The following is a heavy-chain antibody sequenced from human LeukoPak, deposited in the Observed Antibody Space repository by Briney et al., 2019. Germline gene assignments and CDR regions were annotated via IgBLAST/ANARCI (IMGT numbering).Heavy chain of an antibody. CDR2: ISYDGSNK. Sequence: GRSLSLSCAASGFTFGSYGVGCVSHAASRWLEWVAVISYDGSNKYYADSVKGRFTISRDNSKNTLYLQMNSLRAEDTAVYYCAKDLGHDYGDYWGQGTLVTVSS. J-gene: IGHJ4*02. D-gene: IGHD3-16*01. V-gene: IGHV3-30*18. CDR1: GFTFGSYG. CDR3: AKDLGHDYGDY.